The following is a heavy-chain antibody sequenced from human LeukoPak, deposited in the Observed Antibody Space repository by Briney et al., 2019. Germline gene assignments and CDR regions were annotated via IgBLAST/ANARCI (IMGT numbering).Heavy chain of an antibody. CDR2: IYYSGST. CDR1: GGSISSGDYY. V-gene: IGHV4-30-4*01. D-gene: IGHD5-24*01. Sequence: SETLSLTCTVSGGSISSGDYYWSWIRQPPGKGLEWIGYIYYSGSTYYNPSLKSRVTISVDTSKNQFSLKLSSVTAADTAVYYCAREERWLQHDYWGQGTLVTVSS. J-gene: IGHJ4*02. CDR3: AREERWLQHDY.